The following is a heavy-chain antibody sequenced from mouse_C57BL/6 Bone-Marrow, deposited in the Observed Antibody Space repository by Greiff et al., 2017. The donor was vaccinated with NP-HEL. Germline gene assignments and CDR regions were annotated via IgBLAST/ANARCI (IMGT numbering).Heavy chain of an antibody. CDR1: GYTFTSYW. J-gene: IGHJ4*01. V-gene: IGHV1-55*01. CDR2: IYPGSGST. CDR3: ARSPNLLLRLEAMDY. Sequence: QVQLQQSGAELVKPGASVKMSCKASGYTFTSYWITWVKQRPGQGLEWIGDIYPGSGSTNYNEKFKSKATLTVDTSSSTAYMQLSSLTSEDSAVYYCARSPNLLLRLEAMDYWGQGTSVTVSS. D-gene: IGHD1-1*01.